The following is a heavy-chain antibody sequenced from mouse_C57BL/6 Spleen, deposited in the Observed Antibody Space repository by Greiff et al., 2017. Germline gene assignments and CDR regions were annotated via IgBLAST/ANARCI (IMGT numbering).Heavy chain of an antibody. Sequence: EVKLMESGGGLVQPKGSLKLSCAASGFSFNTYAMNWVRQAPGKGLEWVARIRSKSNNYATYYADSVKDRFTISRDDSESMLYLQMNNLKTEDTAMYYCVRPIGAYWGQGTLVTVSA. J-gene: IGHJ3*01. D-gene: IGHD2-14*01. CDR3: VRPIGAY. CDR1: GFSFNTYA. V-gene: IGHV10-1*01. CDR2: IRSKSNNYAT.